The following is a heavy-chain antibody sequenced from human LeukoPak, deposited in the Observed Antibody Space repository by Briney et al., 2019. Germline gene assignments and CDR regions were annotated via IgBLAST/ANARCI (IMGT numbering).Heavy chain of an antibody. CDR2: IYYSGST. D-gene: IGHD3-3*01. V-gene: IGHV4-39*01. CDR1: GGSISSSSYY. CDR3: ASERITIFGVVIMFC. Sequence: SETLSLTCTVSGGSISSSSYYWGWIRQPPGKGLEWIGSIYYSGSTYYNPSLKSRVTISVDTSKNQFSLKLSSVTAADTAVYYCASERITIFGVVIMFCWGQGTLVTVSS. J-gene: IGHJ4*02.